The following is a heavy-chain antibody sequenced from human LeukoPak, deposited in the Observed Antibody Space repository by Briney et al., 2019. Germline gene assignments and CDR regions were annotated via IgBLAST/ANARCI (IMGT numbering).Heavy chain of an antibody. D-gene: IGHD3-22*01. Sequence: GASVKVSCKASGYTFTDYYIHWVRQAPGQGLEWMGWISPNSGGTNYAQKFQGRVTMTRDTSISTAFMELSRLRSDDTAVYYCARVKTMIVVVHLFDYWGQGTLVTVSS. CDR1: GYTFTDYY. V-gene: IGHV1-2*02. CDR2: ISPNSGGT. CDR3: ARVKTMIVVVHLFDY. J-gene: IGHJ4*02.